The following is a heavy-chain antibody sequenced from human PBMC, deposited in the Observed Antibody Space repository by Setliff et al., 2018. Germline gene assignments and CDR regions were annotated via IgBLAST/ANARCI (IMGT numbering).Heavy chain of an antibody. J-gene: IGHJ3*02. V-gene: IGHV1-8*03. D-gene: IGHD1-26*01. CDR1: GYSFTSND. Sequence: PSVKVSCKASGYSFTSNDINWVRQATGQGPEWMGWLNPSSGNTGYAPKFQGRVTITRSTSLSTAYMELSSLRSEDTAIYYCARAHSGSDFHDPFDIWGQGTMVTVSS. CDR2: LNPSSGNT. CDR3: ARAHSGSDFHDPFDI.